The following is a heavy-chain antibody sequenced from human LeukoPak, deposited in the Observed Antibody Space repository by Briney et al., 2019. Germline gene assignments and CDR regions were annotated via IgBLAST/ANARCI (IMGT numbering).Heavy chain of an antibody. CDR2: ISSSGSTI. CDR3: ARVPQVGATRYPSDWFDP. CDR1: GFTFSDYY. Sequence: GGSLRLSCAASGFTFSDYYMSWIRQAPGKGLEWVSYISSSGSTIYYADSVKGRFTISRDNAKNSLYLQMNSLRAEDTAVYYYARVPQVGATRYPSDWFDPWGQGTLVTVSS. D-gene: IGHD1-26*01. J-gene: IGHJ5*02. V-gene: IGHV3-11*04.